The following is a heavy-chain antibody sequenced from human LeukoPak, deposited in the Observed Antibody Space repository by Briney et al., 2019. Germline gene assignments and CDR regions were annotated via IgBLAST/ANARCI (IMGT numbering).Heavy chain of an antibody. D-gene: IGHD3-22*01. CDR2: ISYDGSRK. Sequence: GRSLRLSCAASGFTFSSYGMHWVRQAPGKGLEWVAFISYDGSRKYYADSVKGRFTISRDNSKNILYLQMNSLRAEDTAVYYCAKHTQEGSSGYYYYMDVWGKGTTVTVSS. V-gene: IGHV3-30*18. CDR3: AKHTQEGSSGYYYYMDV. CDR1: GFTFSSYG. J-gene: IGHJ6*03.